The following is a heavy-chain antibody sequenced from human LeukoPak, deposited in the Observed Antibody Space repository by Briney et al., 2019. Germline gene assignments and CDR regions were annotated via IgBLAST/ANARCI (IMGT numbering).Heavy chain of an antibody. CDR2: ISWNSGSI. J-gene: IGHJ4*02. V-gene: IGHV3-9*03. CDR3: ARDKVTY. Sequence: PGRSLRLSCAASGFTFDDYAMHWVRQTPGKGLEWVPGISWNSGSIGYADSVKGRFTISRDNAKNSLYLQMSSLRAEDMALYYCARDKVTYWGQGTLVTVSS. CDR1: GFTFDDYA.